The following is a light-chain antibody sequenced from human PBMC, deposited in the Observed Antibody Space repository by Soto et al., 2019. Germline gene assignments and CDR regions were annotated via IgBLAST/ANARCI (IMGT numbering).Light chain of an antibody. Sequence: EVVMTQSPATLSVSPGERATLSCRASQSVGSNLAWYQQRPGQAPRLLIYGASTRATGIPARFSGSESGTVFTLTISSLPSEDFAVYSCQQYDEWPWTVGQGTKVDTK. CDR3: QQYDEWPWT. CDR1: QSVGSN. V-gene: IGKV3-15*01. CDR2: GAS. J-gene: IGKJ1*01.